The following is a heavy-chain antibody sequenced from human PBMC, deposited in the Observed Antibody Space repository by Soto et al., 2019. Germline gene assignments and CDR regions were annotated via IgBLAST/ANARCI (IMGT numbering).Heavy chain of an antibody. V-gene: IGHV3-21*01. CDR2: ISSSSSYI. D-gene: IGHD3-16*01. CDR1: GFTFSSYS. J-gene: IGHJ3*02. Sequence: GGSLRLSCAASGFTFSSYSMNWVRQAPGKGLEWVSSISSSSSYIYYADSVKGRFTISRDNAKNSLYLQMNSLRAEDTAVYYCNTFGPSDAFDIWGQGTMVTVSS. CDR3: NTFGPSDAFDI.